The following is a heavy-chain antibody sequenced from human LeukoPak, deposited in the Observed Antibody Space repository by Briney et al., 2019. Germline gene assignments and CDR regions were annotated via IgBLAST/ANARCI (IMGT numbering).Heavy chain of an antibody. Sequence: PGGSLRLSCAASGFTFSSYEMNWVRQAPGKGLEWVSYISSSGSTIYYADSVKGRFTISRDNAKNSLYLQMNSLRAEDTAVYYCARVFREYSSSEYYFDYWGQGTLVTVSS. CDR3: ARVFREYSSSEYYFDY. D-gene: IGHD6-6*01. V-gene: IGHV3-48*03. CDR1: GFTFSSYE. CDR2: ISSSGSTI. J-gene: IGHJ4*02.